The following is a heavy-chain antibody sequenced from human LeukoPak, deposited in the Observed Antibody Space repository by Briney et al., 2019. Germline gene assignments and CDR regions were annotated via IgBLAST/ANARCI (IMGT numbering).Heavy chain of an antibody. J-gene: IGHJ6*02. CDR2: ISGRGGST. D-gene: IGHD2-2*01. CDR1: GFTFSSYA. CDR3: AKGYCSSTSCHENYYYYGMDV. Sequence: GGSLRLSCAASGFTFSSYAMSWVRQAPGKGLEWVSAISGRGGSTYYADSVKGRFTISRENSKNTLYLQMNSLRAEDTAVYYCAKGYCSSTSCHENYYYYGMDVWGQGTTVTVSS. V-gene: IGHV3-23*01.